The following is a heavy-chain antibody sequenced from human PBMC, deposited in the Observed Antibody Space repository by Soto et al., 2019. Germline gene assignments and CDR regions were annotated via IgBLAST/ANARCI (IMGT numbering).Heavy chain of an antibody. Sequence: GGSLRLSCAASGFTFSNYAMSWVRQAPGKGLEWVSAVSGTGGSTNYADSVKGRFTISRDNSKNTLYLQMNSLRAEDTAVYYCARATYYYDSSGPNWFDPWGQGTLVTVSS. D-gene: IGHD3-22*01. J-gene: IGHJ5*02. CDR3: ARATYYYDSSGPNWFDP. CDR2: VSGTGGST. CDR1: GFTFSNYA. V-gene: IGHV3-23*01.